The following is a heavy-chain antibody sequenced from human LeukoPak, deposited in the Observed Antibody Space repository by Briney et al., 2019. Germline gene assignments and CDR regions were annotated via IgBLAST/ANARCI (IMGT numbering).Heavy chain of an antibody. J-gene: IGHJ3*02. CDR1: GFTFSSYA. D-gene: IGHD6-13*01. Sequence: GGSLRLSCAASGFTFSSYAMHWVRQAPGKGLEWVAVISYDGSNKYYADSVKGRFTISRDNSKNTLYLQMNGLRAEDTAVYYCARARPTSSWTAFDIWGQGTMVTVSS. CDR2: ISYDGSNK. V-gene: IGHV3-30-3*01. CDR3: ARARPTSSWTAFDI.